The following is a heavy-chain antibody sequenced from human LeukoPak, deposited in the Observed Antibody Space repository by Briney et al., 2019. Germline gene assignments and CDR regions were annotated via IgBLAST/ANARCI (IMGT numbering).Heavy chain of an antibody. CDR2: IYYSGST. CDR3: ARDSFGLTGLNNAFDI. D-gene: IGHD3-9*01. Sequence: SETLSLTCTVPVGSISSSSYYSGWIRQPPGKGLEWIGSIYYSGSTYYKPSLNSRVTISVDTSKNQFSLKLSSVTAADTAVYYCARDSFGLTGLNNAFDIWGQGTMVTVSS. V-gene: IGHV4-39*07. CDR1: VGSISSSSYY. J-gene: IGHJ3*02.